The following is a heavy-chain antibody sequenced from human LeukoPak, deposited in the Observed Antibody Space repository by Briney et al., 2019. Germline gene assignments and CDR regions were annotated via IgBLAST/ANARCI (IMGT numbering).Heavy chain of an antibody. CDR1: GYSISSGYY. Sequence: PSETLSLTCTVSGYSISSGYYWGWIRQPPGKGLEWIGSIYHSGSTYYNPSLKSRVTISVDTSKNQFSLKLSSVNAADTAVYYCARGRNDYSNYPLFDWGQGTLITVSS. CDR2: IYHSGST. J-gene: IGHJ4*02. V-gene: IGHV4-38-2*02. D-gene: IGHD4-11*01. CDR3: ARGRNDYSNYPLFD.